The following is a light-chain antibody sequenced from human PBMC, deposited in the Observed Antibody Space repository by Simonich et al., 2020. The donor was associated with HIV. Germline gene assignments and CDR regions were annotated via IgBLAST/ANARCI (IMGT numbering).Light chain of an antibody. V-gene: IGKV4-1*01. CDR3: QQRFNWPPIFT. Sequence: DIVMTQSPDSLAVSLGERATINCKSSQSVLYSSNNKNYLVWYQQKPGQPPKLLIYGASTRESGVPDRFSGSGSGTDFTLTISSLQAEDVAVYYCQQRFNWPPIFTFGPGTKVDVK. CDR2: GAS. J-gene: IGKJ3*01. CDR1: QSVLYSSNNKNY.